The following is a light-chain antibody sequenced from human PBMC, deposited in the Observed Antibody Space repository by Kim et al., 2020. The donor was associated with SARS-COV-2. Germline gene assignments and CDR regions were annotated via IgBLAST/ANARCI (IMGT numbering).Light chain of an antibody. CDR1: ALPKQY. V-gene: IGLV3-25*03. CDR3: QSADSSGTVV. J-gene: IGLJ2*01. Sequence: VSPGQTARITCSGDALPKQYAYWYQQKPGQAPVLVIYKDSERPSGIPERFSGSSSGTTVTLTISGVQAEDETDYYCQSADSSGTVVFGGGTQLTVL. CDR2: KDS.